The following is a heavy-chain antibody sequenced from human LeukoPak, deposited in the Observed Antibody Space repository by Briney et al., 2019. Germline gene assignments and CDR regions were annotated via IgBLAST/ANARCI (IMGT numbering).Heavy chain of an antibody. V-gene: IGHV4-59*01. CDR2: IYYSGST. Sequence: SETLSLTCTVSGDSISSYYWNWIRQSPGKGLEWIGYIYYSGSTNYNPSPRSRVTISVDTSKTQFSLNLSSVTAADTAVYYCARARYSDSRAFDIWGQGTLVTVSS. CDR1: GDSISSYY. CDR3: ARARYSDSRAFDI. J-gene: IGHJ3*02. D-gene: IGHD4-11*01.